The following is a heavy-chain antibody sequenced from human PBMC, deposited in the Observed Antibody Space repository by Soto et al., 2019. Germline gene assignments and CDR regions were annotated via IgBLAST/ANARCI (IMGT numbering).Heavy chain of an antibody. D-gene: IGHD2-2*02. V-gene: IGHV4-59*12. CDR2: IYYSGST. J-gene: IGHJ5*02. Sequence: PSETLSLTCTVSGGSISSYYWSWIRQPPGKGQEWIGYIYYSGSTNYNPSLKSRVTISVDTSKNQFSLKLSSVTAADTAVYYCARMVKYCSSTSCYSWFDPWGQGTLVTVSS. CDR3: ARMVKYCSSTSCYSWFDP. CDR1: GGSISSYY.